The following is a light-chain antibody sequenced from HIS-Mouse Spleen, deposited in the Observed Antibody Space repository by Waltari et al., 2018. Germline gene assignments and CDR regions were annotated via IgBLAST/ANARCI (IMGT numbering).Light chain of an antibody. CDR1: SSHVAGYNY. Sequence: QSALTQPASVSGSPGQSIPIPCTGTSSHVAGYNYVTWYQQHPGKAPKLMIYEVSNRPSGVSNRFSGSKSGNTASLTISGLQAEDEADYYCSSYTSSSTYVFGTGTKVTVL. CDR3: SSYTSSSTYV. J-gene: IGLJ1*01. CDR2: EVS. V-gene: IGLV2-14*01.